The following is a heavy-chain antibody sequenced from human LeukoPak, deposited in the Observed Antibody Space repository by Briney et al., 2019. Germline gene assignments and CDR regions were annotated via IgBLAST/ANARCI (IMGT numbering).Heavy chain of an antibody. CDR1: GFTFSSYA. CDR2: ISGSGGST. CDR3: AKDEKEWLVRLQYYYYYYMDV. D-gene: IGHD6-19*01. J-gene: IGHJ6*03. Sequence: GGSLRLSCAASGFTFSSYAMSWVRQAPGKGLEWVSAISGSGGSTYYADSVKGRSTISRDNSKNTLYLQMNSLRAEDTAVYYCAKDEKEWLVRLQYYYYYYMDVWGKGTTVTISS. V-gene: IGHV3-23*01.